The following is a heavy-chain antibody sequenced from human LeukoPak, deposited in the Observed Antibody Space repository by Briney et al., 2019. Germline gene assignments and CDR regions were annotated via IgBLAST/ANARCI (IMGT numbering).Heavy chain of an antibody. D-gene: IGHD3-9*01. CDR3: ARGFSDILTGYPPGNWFDP. Sequence: SETLSLTCTVYGGSFSGYYWSWIRQPPGKGLEWIGEINHSGSTNYNPSLKSRVTISVDTSKNQFSLKLSSVTAADTAVYYCARGFSDILTGYPPGNWFDPWGQGTLVTVSS. CDR2: INHSGST. CDR1: GGSFSGYY. V-gene: IGHV4-34*01. J-gene: IGHJ5*02.